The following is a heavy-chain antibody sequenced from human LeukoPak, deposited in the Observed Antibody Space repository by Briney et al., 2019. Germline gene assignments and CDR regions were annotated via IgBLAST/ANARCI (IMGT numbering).Heavy chain of an antibody. CDR1: GFTFSNHS. CDR3: ARDPDYGMDV. J-gene: IGHJ6*02. V-gene: IGHV3-48*04. Sequence: GGSLRLSCAASGFTFSNHSMNWVRQAPGRGLEWVSYISRDSSTSYYADSMKGRFTISRDNAKNSLYLQMNSLRAEDTAVYYCARDPDYGMDVWGQGTTVTVSS. CDR2: ISRDSSTS.